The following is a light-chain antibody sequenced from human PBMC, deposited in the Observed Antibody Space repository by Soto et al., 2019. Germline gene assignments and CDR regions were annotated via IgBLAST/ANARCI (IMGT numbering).Light chain of an antibody. CDR2: EVS. CDR3: GSYTSSRIYV. CDR1: SSDVGGYNY. J-gene: IGLJ1*01. Sequence: QSALTQPASVPVSPGQSITISCTGTSSDVGGYNYVSWYQQHPGKAPKLMIYEVSNRPSGVSDRFSGSKSGNTASLTISGLQAEDEADYYCGSYTSSRIYVFGAGIKVAVL. V-gene: IGLV2-14*01.